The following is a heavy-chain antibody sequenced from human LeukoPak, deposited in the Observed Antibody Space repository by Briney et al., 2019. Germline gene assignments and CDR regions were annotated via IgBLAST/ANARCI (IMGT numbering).Heavy chain of an antibody. D-gene: IGHD5-12*01. CDR2: IRYDGSNK. CDR3: AKEGVYSGYDWAALGY. J-gene: IGHJ4*02. V-gene: IGHV3-30*02. CDR1: GFTFSSYG. Sequence: GGSLRLSCAACGFTFSSYGMHGVRQAPGKGLEGVAFIRYDGSNKYYADSVKDRFTISRDNSKNTLYLQMHSLRAEDTAVYYCAKEGVYSGYDWAALGYWGQGTLVTVSS.